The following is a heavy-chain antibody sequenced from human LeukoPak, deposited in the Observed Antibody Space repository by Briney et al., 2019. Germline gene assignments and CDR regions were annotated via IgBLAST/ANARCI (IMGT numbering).Heavy chain of an antibody. CDR1: GYTFTGYY. V-gene: IGHV1-2*02. Sequence: AASVKVSCKASGYTFTGYYMHWVRQAPGQGLEWMGWINPDSGGTNYAQKFQGRVTMTRDTSISTAYMELSRLRSDDTAVYYCARVVAGFWSGYYLPHWGQGTLVTVSS. CDR2: INPDSGGT. D-gene: IGHD3-3*01. CDR3: ARVVAGFWSGYYLPH. J-gene: IGHJ4*02.